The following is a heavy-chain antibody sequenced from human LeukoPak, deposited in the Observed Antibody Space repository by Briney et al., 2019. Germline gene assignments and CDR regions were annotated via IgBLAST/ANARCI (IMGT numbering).Heavy chain of an antibody. Sequence: SETLSLTCTVSGYSISSGYYWGWIRQPPGKGLEWIGSIYHSGSTYYNPSLKSRVTISVDTSKNQFSLKLSSVTAADTAVYYCAREKEAESLYYYYMDVWGKGTTVTVSS. J-gene: IGHJ6*03. CDR3: AREKEAESLYYYYMDV. D-gene: IGHD1-14*01. CDR2: IYHSGST. V-gene: IGHV4-38-2*02. CDR1: GYSISSGYY.